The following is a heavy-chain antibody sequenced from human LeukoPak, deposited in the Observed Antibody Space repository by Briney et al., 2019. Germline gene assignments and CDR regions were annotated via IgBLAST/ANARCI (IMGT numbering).Heavy chain of an antibody. D-gene: IGHD6-19*01. V-gene: IGHV1-69*04. CDR3: ATLGGIAVGGTDY. CDR1: GGTFSSYA. Sequence: SVKVSCKASGGTFSSYAISWVRQAPGQGLEWMGRIIPILGIANYAQKFQGRVTITADKSTSTAYMELSSLRSEDTAVYYCATLGGIAVGGTDYWGPGTLVTVSS. CDR2: IIPILGIA. J-gene: IGHJ4*02.